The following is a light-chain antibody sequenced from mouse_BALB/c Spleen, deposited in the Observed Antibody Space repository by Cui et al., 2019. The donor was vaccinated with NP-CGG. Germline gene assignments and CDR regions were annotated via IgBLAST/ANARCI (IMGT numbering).Light chain of an antibody. CDR2: GTN. J-gene: IGLJ1*01. CDR3: ALWYSNHWV. V-gene: IGLV1*01. CDR1: TGAVTTSNY. Sequence: QAVVTQESALTTSPDETVTLTCRSSTGAVTTSNYANWVQEKPDHLFTGLIGGTNNRAPGVPARFSGSLIGDKAALTITGTQTEDEAIYFCALWYSNHWVFGGGTELTVL.